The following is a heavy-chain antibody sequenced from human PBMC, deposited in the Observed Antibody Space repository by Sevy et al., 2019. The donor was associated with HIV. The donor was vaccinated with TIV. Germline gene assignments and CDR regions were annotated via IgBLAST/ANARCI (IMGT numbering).Heavy chain of an antibody. CDR3: TTHRCTNGVCYNLLDY. J-gene: IGHJ4*02. V-gene: IGHV3-15*01. CDR2: IKSKTEGGTT. D-gene: IGHD2-8*01. CDR1: GFTFSNAW. Sequence: GGSLRLSCAASGFTFSNAWMSWVRQAPGKGLEWVGRIKSKTEGGTTDYSAPVKGRFTISRDDSKTTLYLQMNSLKTEETAVYYCTTHRCTNGVCYNLLDYWGQGTLVTVSS.